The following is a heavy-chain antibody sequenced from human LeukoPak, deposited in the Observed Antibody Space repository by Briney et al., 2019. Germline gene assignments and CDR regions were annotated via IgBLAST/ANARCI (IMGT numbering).Heavy chain of an antibody. CDR3: TKPTGYSSEWSRDAFGI. Sequence: GGSLSPFHEASGFTFGISGMTSARQAPGDGLEWLSGVTGSSTWTYYADSVRGRFTISRDNSKNTLYLQMNSLRAEDTAVYYCTKPTGYSSEWSRDAFGIWGQGTMVTVSS. V-gene: IGHV3-23*01. CDR1: GFTFGISG. CDR2: VTGSSTWT. D-gene: IGHD6-25*01. J-gene: IGHJ3*02.